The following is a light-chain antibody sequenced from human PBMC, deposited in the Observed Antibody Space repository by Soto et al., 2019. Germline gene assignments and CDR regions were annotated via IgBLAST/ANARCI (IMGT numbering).Light chain of an antibody. CDR2: AAS. CDR1: QSISNS. CDR3: QNYKSAPRT. V-gene: IGKV1-27*01. Sequence: DIQMTQSPSSLSASIGDRVTFSCRASQSISNSLAWYQQKAGEVPKLLIYAASTSHSGVPSRFRGSGSGTDFTLTISSLQPEDVATYYCQNYKSAPRTFGQGTKVEIK. J-gene: IGKJ1*01.